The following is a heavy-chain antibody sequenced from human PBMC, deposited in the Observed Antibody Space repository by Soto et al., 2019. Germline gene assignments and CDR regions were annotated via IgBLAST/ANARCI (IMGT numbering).Heavy chain of an antibody. CDR2: ISGSGGTTYT. CDR3: AKGGDYGGNYRDY. J-gene: IGHJ4*02. Sequence: GGSLRLSCAASGFTYSSYAMSWVRQAPGKGLEWVSAISGSGGTTYTYYADSVKGRFTISRDNSQNTLYLHMNSLRAEDTAVYYCAKGGDYGGNYRDYWGQGTLVTVSS. V-gene: IGHV3-23*01. CDR1: GFTYSSYA. D-gene: IGHD4-17*01.